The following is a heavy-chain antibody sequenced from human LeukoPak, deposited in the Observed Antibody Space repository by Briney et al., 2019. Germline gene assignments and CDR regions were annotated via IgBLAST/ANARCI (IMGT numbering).Heavy chain of an antibody. CDR2: IKQDGSEK. D-gene: IGHD6-13*01. V-gene: IGHV3-7*01. J-gene: IGHJ6*02. CDR1: GFTFSSYW. Sequence: GGSLSLSCAASGFTFSSYWMSWVRQAPGKGLEWVANIKQDGSEKYYVDSVKGRFTISRDNAKNSLYLQMNSLRAEDTAVYYCARDRSGGSSWYWAYYYYGMDVWGQGTTVTVSS. CDR3: ARDRSGGSSWYWAYYYYGMDV.